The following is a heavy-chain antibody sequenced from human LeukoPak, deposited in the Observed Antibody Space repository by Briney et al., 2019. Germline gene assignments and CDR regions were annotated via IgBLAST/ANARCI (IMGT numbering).Heavy chain of an antibody. J-gene: IGHJ4*02. Sequence: RASVKVSCKASGYTFTGYYMHWVRQAPGQGLEWMGWINPNSGGTNYAQKFQGRVTMTRDTSISTAYMELSRLRSDDTAVYYCARVTVAGCSSTSCYAFDYWGQGTLVTVSS. D-gene: IGHD2-2*01. CDR2: INPNSGGT. V-gene: IGHV1-2*02. CDR1: GYTFTGYY. CDR3: ARVTVAGCSSTSCYAFDY.